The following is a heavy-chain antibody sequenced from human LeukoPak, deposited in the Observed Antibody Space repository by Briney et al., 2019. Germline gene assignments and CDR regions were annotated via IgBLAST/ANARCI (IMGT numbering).Heavy chain of an antibody. V-gene: IGHV3-21*01. CDR3: ARGGRAYYDSSDYRYYFDY. Sequence: GGSLRLSCAAFGFTFSTYSMNWVRQAPGKGLEWVSSITSSSSYIYYADSVKGRFTFSRDNAKNSLYLQMNSLRAEDTAVYYCARGGRAYYDSSDYRYYFDYWGQGTLVTVSS. CDR2: ITSSSSYI. D-gene: IGHD3-22*01. CDR1: GFTFSTYS. J-gene: IGHJ4*02.